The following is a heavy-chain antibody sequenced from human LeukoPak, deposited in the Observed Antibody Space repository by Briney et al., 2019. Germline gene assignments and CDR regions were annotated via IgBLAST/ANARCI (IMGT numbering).Heavy chain of an antibody. V-gene: IGHV1-69*13. Sequence: SVKVSCKASGGTFSGYAISWVRQAPGQGLEWMGGIIPIFGTANYAQKFQGRVTITADESTSTAYMELSSLRSEDTAVYYCARLKAGYSNYDPLYYYGMDVWGQGTTVTVSS. CDR3: ARLKAGYSNYDPLYYYGMDV. D-gene: IGHD4-11*01. CDR2: IIPIFGTA. CDR1: GGTFSGYA. J-gene: IGHJ6*02.